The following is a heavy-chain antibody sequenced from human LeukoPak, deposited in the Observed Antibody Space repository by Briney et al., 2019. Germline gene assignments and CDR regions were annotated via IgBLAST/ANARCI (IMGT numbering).Heavy chain of an antibody. CDR3: ASRGGTRLYYYYMDV. D-gene: IGHD2-15*01. CDR1: GFTFSSYG. CDR2: ISGSGGST. J-gene: IGHJ6*03. V-gene: IGHV3-23*01. Sequence: PGGSLRLSCAASGFTFSSYGMSWVRQAPGKGLEWVSAISGSGGSTYYADSVKGRFTISRDNSKNTLYLQVNSLRAEDTAVYYCASRGGTRLYYYYMDVWGKGTTVTVSS.